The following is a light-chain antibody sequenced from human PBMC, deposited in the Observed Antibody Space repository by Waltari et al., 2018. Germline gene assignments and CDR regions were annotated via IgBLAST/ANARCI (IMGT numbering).Light chain of an antibody. CDR3: QQYNRWPPIT. V-gene: IGKV3-15*01. J-gene: IGKJ5*01. CDR1: QSVASN. CDR2: EAS. Sequence: EVVMTQSPATLSLCPGERVTLSCRASQSVASNLAWYQQKPGQAPRLLIYEASTRATGISARFRGSGSGTEFTLTISSLQSEDSAVYYCQQYNRWPPITFGQGTRLEIK.